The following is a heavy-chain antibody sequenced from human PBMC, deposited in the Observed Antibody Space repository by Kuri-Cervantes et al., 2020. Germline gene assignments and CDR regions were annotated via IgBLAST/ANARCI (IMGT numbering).Heavy chain of an antibody. CDR3: ARHEQTGFDY. CDR1: GGSISSYY. Sequence: GSLRLSCTVSGGSISSYYWSWIRQPPGEGLEWIGYIYYSGSTNYNPSLKSRVTISVDTSKNQFSLKLSSVTAADTAVYYCARHEQTGFDYWGQGTLVTVSS. CDR2: IYYSGST. D-gene: IGHD1/OR15-1a*01. V-gene: IGHV4-59*08. J-gene: IGHJ4*02.